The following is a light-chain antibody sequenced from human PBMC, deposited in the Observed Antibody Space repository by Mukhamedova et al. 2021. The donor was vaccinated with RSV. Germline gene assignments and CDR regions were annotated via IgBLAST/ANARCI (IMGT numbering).Light chain of an antibody. CDR1: Y. CDR3: MQALQTLFT. CDR2: LGS. Sequence: YLNWYLQRPGQSPQLLIYLGSNRASGVPDRFSGSGSGTDFTLTISRVEAVVAGVYYCMQALQTLFTFGPGTKVDLK. V-gene: IGKV2-28*01. J-gene: IGKJ3*01.